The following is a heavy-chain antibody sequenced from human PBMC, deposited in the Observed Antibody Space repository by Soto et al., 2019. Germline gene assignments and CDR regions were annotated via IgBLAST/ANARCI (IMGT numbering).Heavy chain of an antibody. D-gene: IGHD7-27*01. CDR2: IYYSGST. CDR3: ARVWAGDLPPYYCYGMDV. CDR1: GGSISSGGYY. Sequence: PSETLSLTCTVSGGSISSGGYYWSWIRQHPGKGLEWIGYIYYSGSTYYNPSLKSRVTISVDTSKNQFSLKLSSVTAADTAVYYCARVWAGDLPPYYCYGMDVWGQGTTVTVSS. V-gene: IGHV4-31*03. J-gene: IGHJ6*02.